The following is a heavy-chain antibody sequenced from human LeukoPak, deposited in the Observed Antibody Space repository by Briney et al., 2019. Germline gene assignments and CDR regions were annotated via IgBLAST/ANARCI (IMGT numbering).Heavy chain of an antibody. J-gene: IGHJ4*02. CDR2: IYYSGST. CDR1: GGSISSSSYY. D-gene: IGHD3-22*01. CDR3: ARRDRSYYDSSGYSFDY. Sequence: SETLSLTCTVSGGSISSSSYYWGWIRQPPGKGLEWIGSIYYSGSTYYNPSLKSRVTISVDTSKNQFSLKLSSVTAADTAVYYCARRDRSYYDSSGYSFDYWGQGTLVTVSS. V-gene: IGHV4-39*01.